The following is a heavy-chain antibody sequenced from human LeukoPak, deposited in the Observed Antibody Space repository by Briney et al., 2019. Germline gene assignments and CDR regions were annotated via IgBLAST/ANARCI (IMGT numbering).Heavy chain of an antibody. CDR2: ISSSSSYI. CDR1: GLTFSSYS. CDR3: TRYYGSGSPPFDY. Sequence: GGSLRLSCAASGLTFSSYSMNWVRQAPGKGLEWVSSISSSSSYIYYADSVKGRFTISRDNAKNSLYLQMNSLRAEDTAVYYCTRYYGSGSPPFDYWGQGTLVTVSS. J-gene: IGHJ4*02. V-gene: IGHV3-21*01. D-gene: IGHD3-10*01.